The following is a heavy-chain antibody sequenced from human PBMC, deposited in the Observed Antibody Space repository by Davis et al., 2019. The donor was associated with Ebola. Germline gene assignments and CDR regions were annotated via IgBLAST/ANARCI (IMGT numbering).Heavy chain of an antibody. CDR3: AKSGLSFGVVKYHYGMDV. CDR2: ISGSGGST. D-gene: IGHD3-3*01. Sequence: GESLKISCTDSVITFSSHAMTLVRQAPGKGLEWVSAISGSGGSTYYADSVKGRFTISRDNPKKTLYLQMNSPRAEDTAVYYCAKSGLSFGVVKYHYGMDVWGKGTTVTVSS. J-gene: IGHJ6*04. V-gene: IGHV3-23*01. CDR1: VITFSSHA.